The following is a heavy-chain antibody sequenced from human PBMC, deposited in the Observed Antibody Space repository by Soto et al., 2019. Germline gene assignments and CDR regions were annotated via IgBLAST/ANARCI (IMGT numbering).Heavy chain of an antibody. CDR1: GGTFSSYA. CDR2: IIPIFGTA. V-gene: IGHV1-69*13. D-gene: IGHD6-19*01. CDR3: ARGTVAGTGTDY. Sequence: SVKVSCKASGGTFSSYAISWVRQAPGQGLEWMGGIIPIFGTANYAQKFQGRVTITADESTSTAYMELSSLRSEDTAVYYCARGTVAGTGTDYWGQGTLVTVSS. J-gene: IGHJ4*02.